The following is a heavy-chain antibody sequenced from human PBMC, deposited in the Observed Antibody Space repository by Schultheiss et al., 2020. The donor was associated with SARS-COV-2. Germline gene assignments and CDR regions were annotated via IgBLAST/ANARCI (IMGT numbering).Heavy chain of an antibody. J-gene: IGHJ3*02. Sequence: SQTLSLTCTVSGGSISSGGYYWSWIRQPAGKGLEWIGYIYYSGSTYYNPSLRSRVTMSVDTSKNQVSLKLSSVTAADTAVYYCWSGDQLAYCGGDCYWGYFDIWGQGTMVTVSS. CDR1: GGSISSGGYY. CDR3: WSGDQLAYCGGDCYWGYFDI. D-gene: IGHD2-21*01. CDR2: IYYSGST. V-gene: IGHV4-61*10.